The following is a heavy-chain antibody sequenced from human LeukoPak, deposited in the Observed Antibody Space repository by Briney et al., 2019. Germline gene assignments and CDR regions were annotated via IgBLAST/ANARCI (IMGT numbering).Heavy chain of an antibody. Sequence: PGGSLRLSCAASGFTFDDYAMPWVRQAPGKGLEWVSGISWNSGSIGYADSVKGRFTISRDNAKNSLYLQMNSLRAEDTALYYCAKDIRRGSTSCYYSVCYYGMDVWGQGTTVTVSS. V-gene: IGHV3-9*01. CDR3: AKDIRRGSTSCYYSVCYYGMDV. CDR1: GFTFDDYA. J-gene: IGHJ6*02. D-gene: IGHD2-2*01. CDR2: ISWNSGSI.